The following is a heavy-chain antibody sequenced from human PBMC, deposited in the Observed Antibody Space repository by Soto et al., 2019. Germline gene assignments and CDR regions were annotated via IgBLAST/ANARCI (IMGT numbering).Heavy chain of an antibody. V-gene: IGHV3-7*01. CDR3: ARDRWEDYFDY. CDR2: IKQDGSEK. J-gene: IGHJ4*02. D-gene: IGHD1-26*01. Sequence: RGSLRLSCAASGFTFSSYWMSWVRQAPGKGLEWVANIKQDGSEKYYVDSVKGRFTISRDNAKNSLYLQMNSLRAEDTAVYYCARDRWEDYFDYWGQGTLVTVSS. CDR1: GFTFSSYW.